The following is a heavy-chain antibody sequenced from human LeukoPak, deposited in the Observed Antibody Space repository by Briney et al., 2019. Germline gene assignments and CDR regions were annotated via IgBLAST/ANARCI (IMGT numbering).Heavy chain of an antibody. CDR1: GGTFSSYA. Sequence: GASVKVSCKASGGTFSSYAISWVRQAPGQGLEWMVRIIPIFGTANYAQEFQGRVTITTDESTSTAYMELSSLRSEDTAVYYCARDLSIAVAGRWDFDYWGQGTLVTVSS. V-gene: IGHV1-69*05. CDR2: IIPIFGTA. D-gene: IGHD6-19*01. CDR3: ARDLSIAVAGRWDFDY. J-gene: IGHJ4*02.